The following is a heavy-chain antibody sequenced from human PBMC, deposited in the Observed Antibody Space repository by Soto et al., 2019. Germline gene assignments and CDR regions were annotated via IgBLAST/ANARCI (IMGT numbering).Heavy chain of an antibody. D-gene: IGHD6-6*01. V-gene: IGHV4-30-2*01. J-gene: IGHJ4*02. CDR3: ARGVKGKGVKFKQLVRTGYYYFDY. CDR1: GGSISSGGYS. CDR2: IYHSGST. Sequence: SETLSLTCAVSGGSISSGGYSWSWIRQPPGKGLEWIGYIYHSGSTYYNPSLKSRVTISVDRSKNQFSLKLSSVTAADTAVYYCARGVKGKGVKFKQLVRTGYYYFDYWGQGTLVTVSS.